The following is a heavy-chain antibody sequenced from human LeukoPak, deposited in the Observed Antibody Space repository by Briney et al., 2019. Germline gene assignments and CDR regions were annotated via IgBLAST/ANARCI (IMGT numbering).Heavy chain of an antibody. CDR1: GGTFSSYA. D-gene: IGHD3-3*01. J-gene: IGHJ6*02. Sequence: SVKVSCKASGGTFSSYAISWVRQAPGQGLEWMGRIIPILGIANYAQKFQGRVTITADKSTSTAYMELSSLRAEDTALYYCARAYRPRREWFSRFYYGMDVWGQGTTVTVS. V-gene: IGHV1-69*04. CDR2: IIPILGIA. CDR3: ARAYRPRREWFSRFYYGMDV.